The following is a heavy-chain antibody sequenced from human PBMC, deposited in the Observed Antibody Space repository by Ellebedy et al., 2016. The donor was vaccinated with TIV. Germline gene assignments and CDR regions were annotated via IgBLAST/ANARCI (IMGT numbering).Heavy chain of an antibody. J-gene: IGHJ4*02. D-gene: IGHD4-17*01. CDR3: ARGDVGYGDHFLVDY. CDR1: GFTFSSYG. Sequence: GESLKISXAASGFTFSSYGMHWVRQAPGKGLEWVAVISYDGSNKYYADSVKGRFTISRDNSKNTLYLQMNSLRAEDTAVYYCARGDVGYGDHFLVDYWGQGTLVTVSS. V-gene: IGHV3-30*03. CDR2: ISYDGSNK.